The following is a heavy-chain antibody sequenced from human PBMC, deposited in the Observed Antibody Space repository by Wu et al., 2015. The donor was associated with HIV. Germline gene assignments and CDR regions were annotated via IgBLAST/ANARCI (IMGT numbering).Heavy chain of an antibody. CDR1: GYTFTGYY. D-gene: IGHD3-16*01. Sequence: QVQLVQSGAEVKKPGASVKISCKASGYTFTGYYLHWVRQAPGQGLEWMGWINPDSGVTDYAQKFQARVTMTRDTSISTAYMELSRLRSDDTAVYYCARGWGYFDYWGQGTLVTVSS. J-gene: IGHJ4*02. V-gene: IGHV1-2*02. CDR2: INPDSGVT. CDR3: ARGWGYFDY.